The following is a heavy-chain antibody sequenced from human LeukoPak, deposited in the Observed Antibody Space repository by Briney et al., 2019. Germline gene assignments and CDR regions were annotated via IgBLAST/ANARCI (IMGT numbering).Heavy chain of an antibody. V-gene: IGHV5-51*01. D-gene: IGHD5-24*01. Sequence: GESLQISWKATGYSFTSYWIGWVRQMPGKGLEWMGIIYPGDSDTRYSPSFQGQPTISVDKSISTAYLQWSSLKASDTAMYYCASRKKGMATAGFDYWAQGTLVTVSS. CDR3: ASRKKGMATAGFDY. J-gene: IGHJ4*02. CDR2: IYPGDSDT. CDR1: GYSFTSYW.